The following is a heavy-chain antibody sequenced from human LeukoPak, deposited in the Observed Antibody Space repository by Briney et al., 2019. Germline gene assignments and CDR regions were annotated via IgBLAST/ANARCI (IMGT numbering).Heavy chain of an antibody. CDR3: ARVYFYGSGSYKYYYYYMDV. V-gene: IGHV3-74*01. CDR2: INSDGSST. CDR1: GFTFSSYW. D-gene: IGHD3-10*01. J-gene: IGHJ6*03. Sequence: GGSLRLSCAASGFTFSSYWMHWVRQAPGKGLVWVSRINSDGSSTSYADSVKGRFTISRDNAKNSVYLQMNSLRAEDTAVYYCARVYFYGSGSYKYYYYYMDVWGKGTTVTISS.